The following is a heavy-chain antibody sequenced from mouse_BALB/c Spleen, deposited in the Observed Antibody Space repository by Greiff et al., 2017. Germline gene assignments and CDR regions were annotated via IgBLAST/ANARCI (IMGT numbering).Heavy chain of an antibody. Sequence: EVKLMESGGGLVKPGGSLKLSCAASGFTFSSYAMSWVRQTPEKRLEWVASISSGGSTYYPDSVKGRFTISRDNARNILYLQMSSLRSEDTAMYYCARGPLLTTRYAMDYWGQGTSVTVSS. CDR3: ARGPLLTTRYAMDY. CDR2: ISSGGST. CDR1: GFTFSSYA. D-gene: IGHD1-1*01. V-gene: IGHV5-6-5*01. J-gene: IGHJ4*01.